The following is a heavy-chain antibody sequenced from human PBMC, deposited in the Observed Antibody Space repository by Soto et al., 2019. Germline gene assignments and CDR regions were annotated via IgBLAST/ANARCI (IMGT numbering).Heavy chain of an antibody. J-gene: IGHJ3*02. CDR3: ARSAATAAFDI. CDR2: INPSGGST. D-gene: IGHD1-26*01. Sequence: QVQLVQSGAEVKKPGASVKVSCKASGYTFTSYYMHWVRQDPGQGLEWMGIINPSGGSTSYAQKFQGRVTMTRDTSTSTVYMELSSLRSEDTAVYYCARSAATAAFDIWGQGTMVTVSS. CDR1: GYTFTSYY. V-gene: IGHV1-46*03.